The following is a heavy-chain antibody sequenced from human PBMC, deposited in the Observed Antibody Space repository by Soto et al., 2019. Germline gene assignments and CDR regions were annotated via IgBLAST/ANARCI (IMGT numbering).Heavy chain of an antibody. CDR2: ISGSGGST. CDR3: AKMMGRYDYGEYFQH. Sequence: SLRLSCAASGCTFSSYAMSWARQAPGKGLEWVSAISGSGGSTYYADSVKGRFTISRDNSKNTLYLQMNSLRAEDTAVYYCAKMMGRYDYGEYFQHWGQGTLVTVS. CDR1: GCTFSSYA. D-gene: IGHD4-17*01. J-gene: IGHJ1*01. V-gene: IGHV3-23*01.